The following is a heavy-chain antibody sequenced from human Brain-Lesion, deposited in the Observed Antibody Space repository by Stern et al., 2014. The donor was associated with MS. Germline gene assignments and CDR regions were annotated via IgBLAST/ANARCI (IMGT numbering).Heavy chain of an antibody. CDR2: INPNTGGT. CDR1: GYIFTGYY. J-gene: IGHJ6*02. V-gene: IGHV1-2*02. CDR3: ARDQRGITIFGVVTDYYYLGMDV. D-gene: IGHD3-3*01. Sequence: QAQLVQSGAEVKKPGASVKVSCKTSGYIFTGYYIHWVRQAPGQGLEWMAWINPNTGGTKYAQKFQGRVTMSRDTSISKAYVELSSLTSDDTAVYYCARDQRGITIFGVVTDYYYLGMDVWGQGTTVTVSS.